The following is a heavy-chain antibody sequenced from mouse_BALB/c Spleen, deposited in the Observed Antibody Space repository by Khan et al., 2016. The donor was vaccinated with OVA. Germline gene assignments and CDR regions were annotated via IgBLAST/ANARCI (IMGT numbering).Heavy chain of an antibody. D-gene: IGHD1-1*01. CDR3: TRTHYYDSNYYFDY. Sequence: EVELVESGGGLVKPGGSLKLSCAASGFAFSYYDMSWVRQTPEKRLEWVAFISTGGDNTYYPDTVKGRFTIPRDNAKHTLYLQMSSLKSEDTANDYCTRTHYYDSNYYFDYWGQGTTLTVSS. CDR2: ISTGGDNT. CDR1: GFAFSYYD. V-gene: IGHV5-12-1*01. J-gene: IGHJ2*01.